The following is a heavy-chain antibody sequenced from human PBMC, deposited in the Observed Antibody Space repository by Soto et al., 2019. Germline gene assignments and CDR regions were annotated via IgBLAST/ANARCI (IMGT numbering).Heavy chain of an antibody. V-gene: IGHV4-30-2*01. CDR2: IQHGGST. CDR3: ARAHYGDYGYGMDV. J-gene: IGHJ6*02. D-gene: IGHD4-17*01. Sequence: QLQLQESGSGLVKPSQTLSLTCAVSGGSISSGGYSWSWIRQPPGKGLEWIGYIQHGGSTYYNPSLKSRVTLSVDRSKNQFSLKLTSVTPADTAVYYCARAHYGDYGYGMDVWGQGTTVTVSS. CDR1: GGSISSGGYS.